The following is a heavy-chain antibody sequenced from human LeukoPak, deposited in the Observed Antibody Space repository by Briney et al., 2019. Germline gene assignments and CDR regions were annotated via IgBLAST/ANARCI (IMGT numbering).Heavy chain of an antibody. J-gene: IGHJ4*02. V-gene: IGHV1-3*01. D-gene: IGHD6-19*01. CDR1: GCTFTSYA. CDR2: INAGNGNT. CDR3: ARAKGFGSGWGIDY. Sequence: ASVKVSCKASGCTFTSYAMHWVRQAPGQRLEWMGWINAGNGNTKYSQKFQGRVTITRDTSASTAYMELSSLRSEDTAVYYCARAKGFGSGWGIDYWGQGTLVTVSS.